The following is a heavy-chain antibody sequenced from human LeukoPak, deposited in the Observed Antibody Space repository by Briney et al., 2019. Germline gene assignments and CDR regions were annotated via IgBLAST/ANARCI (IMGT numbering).Heavy chain of an antibody. CDR2: IIPIFGTA. V-gene: IGHV1-69*01. Sequence: WVRLSCEASGGTFGNCVIIWGRQATGQRLEWMGGIIPIFGTANYAQKFQSRVTITADESTSTAYMELSSLRSEDTAEYNCPRGDVVHVVPTYGGEETLLTVS. J-gene: IGHJ4*02. CDR1: GGTFGNCV. D-gene: IGHD3-10*02. CDR3: PRGDVVHVVPTY.